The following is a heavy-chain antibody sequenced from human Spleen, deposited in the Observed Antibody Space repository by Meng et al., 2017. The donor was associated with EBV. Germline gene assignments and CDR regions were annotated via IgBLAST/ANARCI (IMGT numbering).Heavy chain of an antibody. CDR1: GGSFSGYY. V-gene: IGHV4-34*01. D-gene: IGHD6-19*01. Sequence: QVQLPQWGAGLLEPSETLSVTCAVDGGSFSGYYWSWIRQPPGKGLQWIGDINHSGSTNYNPSLKSRVTISVDTSKNQFSLKLSSVTAADTAVYYCARGLQQGLAPEEFDSWGQGTLVTVSS. J-gene: IGHJ4*02. CDR2: INHSGST. CDR3: ARGLQQGLAPEEFDS.